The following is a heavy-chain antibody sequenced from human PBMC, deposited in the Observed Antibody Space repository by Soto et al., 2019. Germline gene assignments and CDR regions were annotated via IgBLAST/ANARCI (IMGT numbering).Heavy chain of an antibody. CDR3: ARETEQWLVRGTFDL. Sequence: PSETLSLTCTASGGSISSYYWSWIRQPPGKGLEWIGSIYYSGNTNYNPSLKSRGTISVDSSKNQFSLKRSSVTAADTAVYYCARETEQWLVRGTFDLWGQGTTVTV. D-gene: IGHD6-19*01. CDR2: IYYSGNT. V-gene: IGHV4-59*01. CDR1: GGSISSYY. J-gene: IGHJ3*01.